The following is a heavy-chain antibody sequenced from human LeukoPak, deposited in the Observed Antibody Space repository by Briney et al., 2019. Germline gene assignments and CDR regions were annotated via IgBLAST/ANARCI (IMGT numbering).Heavy chain of an antibody. CDR2: IDHSGST. CDR3: ATTPREYSSSWYYFDY. CDR1: GYSISSDYY. Sequence: SETLSLTCSVSGYSISSDYYWGWIRQPPGKGLEWIGSIDHSGSTDYHPSLKSRVTISRDTSKNRFSLKLSSVTAADTAVYYCATTPREYSSSWYYFDYWGQGTLVTVSS. D-gene: IGHD6-13*01. V-gene: IGHV4-38-2*01. J-gene: IGHJ4*02.